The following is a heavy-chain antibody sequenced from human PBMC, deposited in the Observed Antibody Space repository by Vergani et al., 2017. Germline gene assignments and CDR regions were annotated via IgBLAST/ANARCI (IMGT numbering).Heavy chain of an antibody. D-gene: IGHD3-10*01. V-gene: IGHV4-30-4*08. Sequence: QVQLQESGPGLVKPSQTLSLTCTVSGGSINSGDYYWSWIRQPPGKGLEWIGYIYYSGSTYYNPSLTSRLTISVDTSKNQFSLKLTSVTAADTAVYYCARELDYYGSGSNYFDYWGQGTLVTVSS. CDR1: GGSINSGDYY. J-gene: IGHJ4*02. CDR2: IYYSGST. CDR3: ARELDYYGSGSNYFDY.